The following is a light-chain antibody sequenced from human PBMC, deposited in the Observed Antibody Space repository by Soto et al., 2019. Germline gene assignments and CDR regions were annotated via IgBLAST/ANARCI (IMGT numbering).Light chain of an antibody. CDR2: KAS. CDR1: QSISSW. Sequence: DIQMTQSASSLSASVGDRFTITFRASQSISSWLAWYQQKPGKAPKLLIYKASSLESGVPSRFSGSGSGTEFTLTISSLQPDDFATYYCQQYNSWWTFGQGTKVDI. J-gene: IGKJ1*01. CDR3: QQYNSWWT. V-gene: IGKV1-5*03.